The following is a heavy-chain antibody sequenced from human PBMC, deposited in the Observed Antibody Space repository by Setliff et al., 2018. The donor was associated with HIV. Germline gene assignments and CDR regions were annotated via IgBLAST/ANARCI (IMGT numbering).Heavy chain of an antibody. D-gene: IGHD7-27*01. CDR2: INPNNGDT. J-gene: IGHJ4*02. CDR3: ASPYENNSGPDY. Sequence: GASVKVSCKPSGFTFTGYYLHWVRQAPGQGLEWMGWINPNNGDTNYEQRFQGRVTMTRDTSITTVYMVLNRLTPGDTAVYYCASPYENNSGPDYWGQGTPVTVSS. CDR1: GFTFTGYY. V-gene: IGHV1-2*02.